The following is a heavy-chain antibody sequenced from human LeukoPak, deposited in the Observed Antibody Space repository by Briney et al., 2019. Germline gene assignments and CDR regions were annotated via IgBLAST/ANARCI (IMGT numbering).Heavy chain of an antibody. CDR2: ITADGRNK. J-gene: IGHJ4*02. V-gene: IGHV3-30*18. CDR3: AKDRSSTWSFDY. D-gene: IGHD6-13*01. CDR1: GLIFSHYG. Sequence: EGSLRLSCAASGLIFSHYGMHWVRQAPGKGLEWVAVITADGRNKQYGDSVKGRFTISRDDSKNTVFLQMNDLRVEDTAVYYCAKDRSSTWSFDYWGQGTLVTVSS.